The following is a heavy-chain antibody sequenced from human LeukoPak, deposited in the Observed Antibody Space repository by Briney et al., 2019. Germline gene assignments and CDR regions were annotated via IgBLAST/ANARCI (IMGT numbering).Heavy chain of an antibody. V-gene: IGHV4-34*01. J-gene: IGHJ4*02. CDR2: INHSGST. CDR3: ARRLTMVRGVTH. CDR1: GGSFSGYY. Sequence: SETLSLTCAVYGGSFSGYYWSWIRQPPGKGLEWIGEINHSGSTNYNPSLKSRVTISVDTSKNQSSLKLSSVTAADTAVYYCARRLTMVRGVTHWGQGTLVTVSS. D-gene: IGHD3-10*01.